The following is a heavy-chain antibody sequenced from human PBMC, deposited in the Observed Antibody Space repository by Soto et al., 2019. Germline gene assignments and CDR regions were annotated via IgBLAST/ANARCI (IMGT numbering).Heavy chain of an antibody. CDR1: GFTFSSYS. CDR2: ISSSSSTI. V-gene: IGHV3-48*01. Sequence: GGSLRLSCAASGFTFSSYSMNWVRQAPGKGLEWVSYISSSSSTIYYADSVKGRFTISRDNAKNSLYLQMNSLRAEDTAVYYCARTSIDAAFDIWGQGTMVTVSS. D-gene: IGHD2-15*01. J-gene: IGHJ3*02. CDR3: ARTSIDAAFDI.